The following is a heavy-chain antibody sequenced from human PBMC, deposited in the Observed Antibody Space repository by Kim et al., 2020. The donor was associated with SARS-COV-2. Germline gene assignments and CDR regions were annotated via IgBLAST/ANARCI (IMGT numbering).Heavy chain of an antibody. Sequence: GGSLRLSCAASGFTFSSYGMHWVRQAPGKGLEWVAVISYDGSNKYYADSVKGRFTISRDNSKNTLYLQMNSLRAEDTAVYYCAKDGLYSSSNIGYYYYYG. D-gene: IGHD6-6*01. CDR1: GFTFSSYG. CDR2: ISYDGSNK. CDR3: AKDGLYSSSNIGYYYYYG. J-gene: IGHJ6*01. V-gene: IGHV3-30*18.